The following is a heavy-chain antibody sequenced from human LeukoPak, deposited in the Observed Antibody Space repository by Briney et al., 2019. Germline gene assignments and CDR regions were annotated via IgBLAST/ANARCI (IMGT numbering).Heavy chain of an antibody. D-gene: IGHD6-19*01. Sequence: TGRSLRLSCAASGFTFSSYAMTWVRQAPGKGLEWVSVIYTGGDTYYADSVRGRFTISRDNSKNTVNLQMNSLRAEDTALYYCAGGQMFTSGGFDDWGQGTLVTVSS. CDR2: IYTGGDT. CDR1: GFTFSSYA. CDR3: AGGQMFTSGGFDD. V-gene: IGHV3-53*01. J-gene: IGHJ4*02.